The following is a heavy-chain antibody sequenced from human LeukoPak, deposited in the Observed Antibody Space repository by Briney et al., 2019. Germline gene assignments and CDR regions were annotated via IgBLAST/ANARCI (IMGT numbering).Heavy chain of an antibody. D-gene: IGHD2-15*01. CDR3: ARVPSDCSGGSCSDY. V-gene: IGHV3-33*01. CDR1: GFTFSSYG. CDR2: IWYDGSNK. Sequence: GGSLRLSCAASGFTFSSYGMHLVRQAPGKGLEWVAVIWYDGSNKYYADSVKGRFTISRDNSKNTLYLQMNSLRAEDTAVYYCARVPSDCSGGSCSDYWGQGTLVTVSS. J-gene: IGHJ4*02.